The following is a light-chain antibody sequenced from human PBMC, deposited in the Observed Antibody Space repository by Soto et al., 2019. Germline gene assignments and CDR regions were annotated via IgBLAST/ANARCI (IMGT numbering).Light chain of an antibody. CDR3: SSFTSASTRI. Sequence: QSALTQPASVSGSPGQSISIPCTGTSSDIGAFNFVSWYQQHPGKAPKVLIYGVTNRPSGVDYRFSGSKSGSTASLIISGLRPEDEADYYCSSFTSASTRIFGTGTKVTVL. CDR1: SSDIGAFNF. V-gene: IGLV2-14*03. J-gene: IGLJ1*01. CDR2: GVT.